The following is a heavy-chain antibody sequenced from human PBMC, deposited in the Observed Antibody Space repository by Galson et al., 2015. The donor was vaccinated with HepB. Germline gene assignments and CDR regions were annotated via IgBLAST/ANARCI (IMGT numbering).Heavy chain of an antibody. CDR3: ATYSNKWGGY. Sequence: SLRLSCAASGSTLSDYAVHWVRHAPGEGLEWVARIAYDGSSQYYGDSVEGRFTISRDNSKKTVYLQMNSLRLEDTAVYYCATYSNKWGGYWGQGTLVTVSS. J-gene: IGHJ4*02. CDR1: GSTLSDYA. D-gene: IGHD1-26*01. CDR2: IAYDGSSQ. V-gene: IGHV3-30-3*01.